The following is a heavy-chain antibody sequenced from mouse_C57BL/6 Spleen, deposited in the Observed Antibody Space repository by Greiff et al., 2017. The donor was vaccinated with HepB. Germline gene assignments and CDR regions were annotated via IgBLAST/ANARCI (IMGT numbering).Heavy chain of an antibody. V-gene: IGHV1-4*01. Sequence: QVQLQQSGAELARPGASVKMSCKASGYTFTSYTMYWVKQRPGQGLEWIGYINPSSGYTKYNQKFKDKATLTADKSSSTAYMQLSSLTSEDSAVYYCARDGYSFAYWGQGTLVTVSA. J-gene: IGHJ3*01. D-gene: IGHD2-3*01. CDR3: ARDGYSFAY. CDR1: GYTFTSYT. CDR2: INPSSGYT.